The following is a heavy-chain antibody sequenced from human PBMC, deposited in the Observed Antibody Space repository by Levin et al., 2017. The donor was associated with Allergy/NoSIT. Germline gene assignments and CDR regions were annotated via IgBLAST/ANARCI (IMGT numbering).Heavy chain of an antibody. CDR1: GFTFSNNG. V-gene: IGHV3-30-3*01. Sequence: PGESLKISCSASGFTFSNNGMHWVRQAPGKGLEWVASVSFDGVKDVYADSVKGRFSISRDNSKSTLYLQMNSLRPEDTAVYYCARSQFVVLVPGAIGGGGMGLWGQGTTVTVSS. D-gene: IGHD2-2*01. CDR3: ARSQFVVLVPGAIGGGGMGL. J-gene: IGHJ6*02. CDR2: VSFDGVKD.